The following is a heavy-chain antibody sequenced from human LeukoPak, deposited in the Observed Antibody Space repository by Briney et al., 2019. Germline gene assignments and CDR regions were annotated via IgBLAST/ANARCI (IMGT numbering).Heavy chain of an antibody. CDR3: ARDWVYDFWSPTSNWFDP. V-gene: IGHV4-4*07. D-gene: IGHD3-3*01. CDR1: GCSISSYY. J-gene: IGHJ5*02. Sequence: PSETLSLTCTVSGCSISSYYWSWIRQPAGKGLEWIGRIYTSGSTNYNPSLESRVTMSVDTSKNQFSLKLSSVTAADTAVYYCARDWVYDFWSPTSNWFDPWGQGTLVTVSS. CDR2: IYTSGST.